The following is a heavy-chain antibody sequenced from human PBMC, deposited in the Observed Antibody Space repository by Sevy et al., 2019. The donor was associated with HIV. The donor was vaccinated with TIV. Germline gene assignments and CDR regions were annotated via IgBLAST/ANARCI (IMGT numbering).Heavy chain of an antibody. Sequence: ASVKVSCKASGYTFTGQYIHWVRQAPGQGLEWMGWINPNSGDTNYAQEFQGRVTMTRDTSIRTAYMGLGGLKSDDTAVYYCSRDLRLRGYSYGCFDYWGQGTLVTVSS. CDR3: SRDLRLRGYSYGCFDY. CDR2: INPNSGDT. V-gene: IGHV1-2*02. CDR1: GYTFTGQY. J-gene: IGHJ4*02. D-gene: IGHD5-18*01.